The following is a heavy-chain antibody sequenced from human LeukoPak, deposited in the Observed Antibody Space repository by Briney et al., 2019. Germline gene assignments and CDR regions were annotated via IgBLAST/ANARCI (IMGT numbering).Heavy chain of an antibody. CDR2: IYYSGST. CDR1: GGSISSYY. V-gene: IGHV4-59*01. D-gene: IGHD2-21*01. Sequence: SETLSLTCTVSGGSISSYYWSWIRQPPGKGLEWIGYIYYSGSTNYNPSLKSRVTISVDTSKNQFSLKLSSVTAADTAVYYCARGRGYSGYWGQGTLVTVSS. J-gene: IGHJ4*02. CDR3: ARGRGYSGY.